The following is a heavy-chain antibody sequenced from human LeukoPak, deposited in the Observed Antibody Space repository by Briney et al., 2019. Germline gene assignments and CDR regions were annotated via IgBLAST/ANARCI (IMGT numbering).Heavy chain of an antibody. CDR2: IYYSGST. D-gene: IGHD4-11*01. J-gene: IGHJ6*02. V-gene: IGHV4-59*08. CDR1: GGSISSYY. CDR3: ARRDYSSIYYYYGMDV. Sequence: PSETLSLTCTVSGGSISSYYWSWIRQPPGKGLEWIGYIYYSGSTNYNPSLKTRVTISVDTSKNQFSLKLSSATAADTAVYYCARRDYSSIYYYYGMDVWGQGTTVTVSS.